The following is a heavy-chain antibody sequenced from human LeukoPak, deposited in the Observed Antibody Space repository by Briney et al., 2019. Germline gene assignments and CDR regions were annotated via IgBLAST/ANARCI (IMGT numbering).Heavy chain of an antibody. CDR2: IYTSGST. Sequence: PSETLSLTCTVSGGSISSGRYYWSWIRQAAGKGLEWIGRIYTSGSTNYNPSLKSRVTISVDTSKNQFSLKLSSVTAADTAVYYCASMDPYWYFDLWGRGTLVTVSS. CDR3: ASMDPYWYFDL. D-gene: IGHD2-2*03. CDR1: GGSISSGRYY. V-gene: IGHV4-61*02. J-gene: IGHJ2*01.